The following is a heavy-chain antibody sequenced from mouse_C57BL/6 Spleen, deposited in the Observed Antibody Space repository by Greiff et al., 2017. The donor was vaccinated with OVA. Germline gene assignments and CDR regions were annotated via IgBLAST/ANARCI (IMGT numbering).Heavy chain of an antibody. J-gene: IGHJ3*01. CDR1: GFTFSSYA. CDR2: ISDGGSYT. V-gene: IGHV5-4*01. D-gene: IGHD2-4*01. CDR3: ARDMDDSGAWFAY. Sequence: EVKLMESGGGLVKPGGSLKLSCAASGFTFSSYAMSWVRQTPEKRLEWVATISDGGSYTYYPDNVKGRFTISRDKAKNNLYLQMSHLKSEDTAMYYCARDMDDSGAWFAYWGQGTLVTVSA.